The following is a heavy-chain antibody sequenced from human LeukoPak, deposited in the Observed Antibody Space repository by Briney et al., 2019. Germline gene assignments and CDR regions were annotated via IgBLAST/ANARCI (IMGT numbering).Heavy chain of an antibody. CDR3: AQVPLDIAVTGAFDY. CDR2: ISYDGSYK. D-gene: IGHD6-19*01. Sequence: GGSLRLSFAASGFNFLHYAMHWVRQYPGKGLEWVAVISYDGSYKNYADSVKGRFTISRDNSKNTLNLQMNSLRAEDTPVYYCAQVPLDIAVTGAFDYWGEGTLVTVPS. J-gene: IGHJ4*02. V-gene: IGHV3-30-3*02. CDR1: GFNFLHYA.